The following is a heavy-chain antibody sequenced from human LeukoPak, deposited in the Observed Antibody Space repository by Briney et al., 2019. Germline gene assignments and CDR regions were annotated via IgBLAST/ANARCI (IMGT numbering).Heavy chain of an antibody. CDR1: GGSISSYY. CDR2: IYYRGST. Sequence: SETLSLTCTVSGGSISSYYWSWIRQPPGKGLEGSGYIYYRGSTNYNPSLKSRVTISVDTSKNQFSLKLSSVTAADTAVYYCARDKGHGSGSYYNGPYYYYGMDVWGKGTTVTVSS. V-gene: IGHV4-59*01. J-gene: IGHJ6*04. D-gene: IGHD3-10*01. CDR3: ARDKGHGSGSYYNGPYYYYGMDV.